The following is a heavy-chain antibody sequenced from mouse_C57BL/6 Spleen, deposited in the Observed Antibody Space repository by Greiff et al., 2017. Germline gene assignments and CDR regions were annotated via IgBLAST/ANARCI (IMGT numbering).Heavy chain of an antibody. CDR2: IRSKSSNYAT. CDR1: GFTFNTYA. D-gene: IGHD2-5*01. CDR3: VREAYYSNYVPDYAMDY. Sequence: EVQVVESGGGLVQPKGSLKLSCAASGFTFNTYAMHWVRQAPGKGLEWVARIRSKSSNYATYYADSVKDRFTISRDDSQSMLYLQMNSLKTEDTAMYYCVREAYYSNYVPDYAMDYWGQGTSVTVSS. V-gene: IGHV10-3*01. J-gene: IGHJ4*01.